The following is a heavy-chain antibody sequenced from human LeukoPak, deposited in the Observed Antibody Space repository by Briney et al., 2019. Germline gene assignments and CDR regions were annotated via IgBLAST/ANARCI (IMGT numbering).Heavy chain of an antibody. CDR1: GFTFSSYW. J-gene: IGHJ4*02. V-gene: IGHV3-7*05. Sequence: GGSLRLSCAASGFTFSSYWMSWVRQAPGKGLEWVANIKQDGSEKYYVDSVKGRFTISRDNSNNSLYLQMNSLRTEDTALYYCAKDIQPPMVYCSGGSCYSGGFDYWGQGTLVTVSS. CDR2: IKQDGSEK. D-gene: IGHD2-15*01. CDR3: AKDIQPPMVYCSGGSCYSGGFDY.